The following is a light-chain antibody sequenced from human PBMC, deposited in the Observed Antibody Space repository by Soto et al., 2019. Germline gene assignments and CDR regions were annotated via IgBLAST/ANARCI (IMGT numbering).Light chain of an antibody. Sequence: EIALTQSPDTRSLSPGESATLSCRASQSVNSKYLAWYQQHPGQPPRLLIYGISTRATGIPARFSASGSGTEFSLTISSLKXEDFAVYXXXXXXXWXITFCQGTRLEIK. CDR3: XXXXXWXIT. V-gene: IGKV3-15*01. CDR1: QSVNSKY. CDR2: GIS. J-gene: IGKJ5*01.